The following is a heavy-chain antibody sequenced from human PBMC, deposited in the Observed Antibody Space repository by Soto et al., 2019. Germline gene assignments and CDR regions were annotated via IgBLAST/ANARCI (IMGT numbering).Heavy chain of an antibody. D-gene: IGHD3-10*01. V-gene: IGHV1-2*04. Sequence: GASVKVSCKASGYTFTGYYMHWVRQAPGQGLEWMGWINPNSGDTNYAQKFQGWVTMTRDTSISTAYMELSRLRSDDTAVYYCARDSYYGSGKAYMDVWGQGTTVTVSS. J-gene: IGHJ6*02. CDR2: INPNSGDT. CDR1: GYTFTGYY. CDR3: ARDSYYGSGKAYMDV.